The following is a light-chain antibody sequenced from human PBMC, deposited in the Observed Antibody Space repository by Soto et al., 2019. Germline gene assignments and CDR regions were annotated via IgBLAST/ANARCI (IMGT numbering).Light chain of an antibody. Sequence: QSVLTQPPSASGTPVQRVTISCSGSSSNIGSNYVYWYQQLPGTAPKLLIYSNNQRPSGVPDRFSGYKSGTSASLAISGLRSEDEADYYCAAWDDSLVWVFGGGTKVTVL. J-gene: IGLJ3*02. CDR1: SSNIGSNY. CDR2: SNN. V-gene: IGLV1-47*02. CDR3: AAWDDSLVWV.